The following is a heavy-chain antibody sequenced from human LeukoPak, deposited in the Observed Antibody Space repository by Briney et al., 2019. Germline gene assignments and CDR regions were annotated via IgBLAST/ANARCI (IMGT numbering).Heavy chain of an antibody. J-gene: IGHJ3*02. Sequence: ASVKVSCKASGYTFTSYGIRWVRQAPGQGLEWMGWISAYNGNTNYAQKLQGRVTMTTDTSTSTAYMELRSLRSDDTAVYYCARDSRIAARREAFDIWGQGTMVTVSS. CDR3: ARDSRIAARREAFDI. D-gene: IGHD6-6*01. CDR2: ISAYNGNT. V-gene: IGHV1-18*01. CDR1: GYTFTSYG.